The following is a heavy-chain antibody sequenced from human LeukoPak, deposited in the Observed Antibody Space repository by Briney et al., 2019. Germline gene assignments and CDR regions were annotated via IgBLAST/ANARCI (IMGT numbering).Heavy chain of an antibody. V-gene: IGHV4-59*08. CDR1: GGSISSCY. Sequence: SETLSLTCTVSGGSISSCYWSWIRQPPGKGLEWIGYIYYSGSTNYNPSLKSRVTISVDTSKNQFSLKLSSVTAADTAVYYCARRGGSYGGYYFDYWGQGTLVTVSS. CDR2: IYYSGST. J-gene: IGHJ4*02. CDR3: ARRGGSYGGYYFDY. D-gene: IGHD1-26*01.